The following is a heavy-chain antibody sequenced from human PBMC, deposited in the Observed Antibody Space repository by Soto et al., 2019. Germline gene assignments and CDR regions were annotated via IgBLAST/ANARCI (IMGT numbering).Heavy chain of an antibody. Sequence: SETLSLTCTVSGGSISNYYWNWIRQPPGKGLEWIGYVHYSGTTNYNPSLKSRVTISLDTSNNQFSLRLSSVTAADTAVYYCARRWSGTDYWGQGTLVTVS. V-gene: IGHV4-59*01. CDR1: GGSISNYY. D-gene: IGHD3-10*01. CDR3: ARRWSGTDY. CDR2: VHYSGTT. J-gene: IGHJ4*02.